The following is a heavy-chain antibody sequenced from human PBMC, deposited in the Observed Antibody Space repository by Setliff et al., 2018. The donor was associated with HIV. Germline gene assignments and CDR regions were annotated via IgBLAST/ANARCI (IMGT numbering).Heavy chain of an antibody. Sequence: PSETLSLTCSVSGASISSPIYYWGWIRQAPGKGLEWIGNIYYNGNTNYKPSLESRLTISVDTSKNQFSLSLSSVTATDTALYFCAAAEGQGPWYFFDNWGQGTQVTVSS. CDR3: AAAEGQGPWYFFDN. CDR2: IYYNGNT. J-gene: IGHJ4*02. D-gene: IGHD6-13*01. CDR1: GASISSPIYY. V-gene: IGHV4-39*01.